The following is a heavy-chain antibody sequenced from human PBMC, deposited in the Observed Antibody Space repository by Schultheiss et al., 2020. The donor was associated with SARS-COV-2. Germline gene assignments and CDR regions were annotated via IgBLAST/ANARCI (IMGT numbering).Heavy chain of an antibody. CDR2: IYSGGST. V-gene: IGHV3-66*02. CDR3: AKDSGSYYPGDY. Sequence: GGSLRLSCAASGFTFSDYYMSWIRQAPGKGLEWVSVIYSGGSTYYADSVKGRFTISRDNSKNTLYLQMNSLRAEDTAVYYCAKDSGSYYPGDYWGQGTLVTVSS. J-gene: IGHJ4*02. CDR1: GFTFSDYY. D-gene: IGHD1-26*01.